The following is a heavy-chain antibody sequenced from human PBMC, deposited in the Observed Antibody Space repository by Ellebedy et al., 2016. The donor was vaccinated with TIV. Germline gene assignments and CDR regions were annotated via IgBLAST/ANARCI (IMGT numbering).Heavy chain of an antibody. V-gene: IGHV4-4*07. CDR1: GGSISNYY. D-gene: IGHD3-10*02. J-gene: IGHJ4*02. CDR3: ARLCSSFSCSGAFDF. Sequence: SETLSLXXTVSGGSISNYYWNWIRQPAGEGLDWIGRVHTSGTPNYKPSLKSRVTMSIDKSKNQFSLKLNSVTAADTAIYYCARLCSSFSCSGAFDFWGRGILVTVSS. CDR2: VHTSGTP.